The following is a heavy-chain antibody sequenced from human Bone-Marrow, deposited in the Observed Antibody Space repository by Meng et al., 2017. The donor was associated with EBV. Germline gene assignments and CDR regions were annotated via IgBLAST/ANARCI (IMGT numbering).Heavy chain of an antibody. CDR1: GDSISSFSY. J-gene: IGHJ5*02. CDR3: ARPFPSWQSPRLDPFGA. D-gene: IGHD6-19*01. CDR2: VHYTGST. Sequence: LALWVCGPGQVWPPETQSLTCTGPGDSISSFSYWGLIRQAPGRGLEWIGSVHYTGSTYYSPSIKSRVTVSVDTSKNQFSLRLTSVTAADTAVYYCARPFPSWQSPRLDPFGAWGQGTLVTVSS. V-gene: IGHV4-39*01.